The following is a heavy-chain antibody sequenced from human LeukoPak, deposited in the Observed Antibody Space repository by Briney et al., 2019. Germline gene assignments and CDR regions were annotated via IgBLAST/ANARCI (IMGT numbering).Heavy chain of an antibody. V-gene: IGHV1-2*02. Sequence: ASVKVSCKASGGTFSSYAISWVRQTPGQRLEWMGWINPNSGGTNYAQKFQGRVTMTRDTSISTAYMELSRLRSDDTAVYYCAREDCGGDCSKGGNWFDPWGQGTLVTVSS. J-gene: IGHJ5*02. CDR1: GGTFSSYA. D-gene: IGHD2-21*01. CDR3: AREDCGGDCSKGGNWFDP. CDR2: INPNSGGT.